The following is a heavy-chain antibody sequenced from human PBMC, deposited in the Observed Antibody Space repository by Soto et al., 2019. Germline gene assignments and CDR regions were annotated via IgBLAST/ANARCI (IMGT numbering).Heavy chain of an antibody. Sequence: SETLSLTCAVYGGSFSGYYWSWIRQPPGKGLEWIGEINHSGSTNYNPSLKSRVTISVDTSKNQFSLKLSSVTAADTAVYYCARWGYDYVWGSYRYYYYGMDVWGQGTTVTVSS. CDR2: INHSGST. CDR1: GGSFSGYY. D-gene: IGHD3-16*02. J-gene: IGHJ6*02. CDR3: ARWGYDYVWGSYRYYYYGMDV. V-gene: IGHV4-34*01.